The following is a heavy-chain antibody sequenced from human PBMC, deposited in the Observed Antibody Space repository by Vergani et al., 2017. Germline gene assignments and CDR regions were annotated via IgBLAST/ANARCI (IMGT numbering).Heavy chain of an antibody. CDR1: GGSFRGYY. CDR2: INHSGST. J-gene: IGHJ5*02. D-gene: IGHD2-2*02. V-gene: IGHV4-34*01. CDR3: ARGRCSSTSCYSSNWFDP. Sequence: QVQLQQWGAGLLKPSETLSLTCAVYGGSFRGYYWSWIRQPPGKGLEWIGEINHSGSTNYNPSLKSRVTISVDTSKNQVSLKLSSVTAADTAVYYCARGRCSSTSCYSSNWFDPWGQGTLVTVSS.